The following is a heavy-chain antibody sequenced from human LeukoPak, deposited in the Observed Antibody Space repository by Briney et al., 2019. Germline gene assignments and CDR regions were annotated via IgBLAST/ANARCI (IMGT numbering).Heavy chain of an antibody. D-gene: IGHD7-27*01. CDR1: GGSISSSSYY. CDR3: ARQANPGDLDY. CDR2: IYYSGST. J-gene: IGHJ4*02. Sequence: SETLSLTCTVSGGSISSSSYYWGWIRQPPGKGLEWIGSIYYSGSTYYNPSLKSRVTISVDTSKNQFSLKLSSVTAVDTAVYYCARQANPGDLDYWGQGTLVTVSS. V-gene: IGHV4-39*01.